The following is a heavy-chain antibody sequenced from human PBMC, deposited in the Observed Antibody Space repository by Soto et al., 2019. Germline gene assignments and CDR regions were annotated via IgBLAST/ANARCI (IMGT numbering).Heavy chain of an antibody. D-gene: IGHD2-21*01. J-gene: IGHJ4*02. V-gene: IGHV3-21*01. CDR3: ARDHSVVVSDY. CDR2: ISSSSSYI. CDR1: GFTFSSYS. Sequence: EVQLVESGGGLVKPGGSLRLSCAASGFTFSSYSMNWVRQAPGKGLEWVSSISSSSSYIYYADSVKGRFTIARDNAKNSLYLQMNSLRAEDTAVDYCARDHSVVVSDYWGQGTLVTVSS.